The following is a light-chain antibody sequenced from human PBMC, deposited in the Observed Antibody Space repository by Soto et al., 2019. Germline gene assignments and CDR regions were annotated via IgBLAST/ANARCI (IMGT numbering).Light chain of an antibody. J-gene: IGKJ1*01. Sequence: EIVMTQSPAPRSLSPGQRATLSCRASQSVSSKLAWYQQRPGQAPRLLIYGASTRATGIPARFSGSVSGTEFTRTISSLQSEDVEVYYCHQYTHWLTWTFGQGTKVEIK. CDR3: HQYTHWLTWT. CDR1: QSVSSK. CDR2: GAS. V-gene: IGKV3-15*01.